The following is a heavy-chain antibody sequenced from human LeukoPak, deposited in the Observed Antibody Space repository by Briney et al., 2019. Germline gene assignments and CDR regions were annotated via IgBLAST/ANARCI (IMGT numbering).Heavy chain of an antibody. J-gene: IGHJ4*02. CDR3: ASGPGTPKGIDY. Sequence: GASVKVSCKASGGTFSSYAISWVRQAPGQGLEWMGGIIPIFGTANYAQKFQGRVTITADESTSTAYMELSSLRSENTAVYYCASGPGTPKGIDYWGQGTLVTVSS. V-gene: IGHV1-69*13. CDR1: GGTFSSYA. D-gene: IGHD1-26*01. CDR2: IIPIFGTA.